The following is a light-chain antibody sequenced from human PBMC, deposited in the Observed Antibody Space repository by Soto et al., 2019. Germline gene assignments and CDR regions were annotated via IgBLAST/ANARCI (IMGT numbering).Light chain of an antibody. CDR3: AAWDDSLSGVV. J-gene: IGLJ2*01. V-gene: IGLV1-47*01. CDR1: SSNIGSNS. CDR2: SNS. Sequence: QSVLTQPPSASGTPGQRVTISCSGSSSNIGSNSVHWYQQLPGTAPKLLIYSNSQRPSGVPERISGAKSGTSASLAISGLRSEEEADDYCAAWDDSLSGVVFGGGTKLTVL.